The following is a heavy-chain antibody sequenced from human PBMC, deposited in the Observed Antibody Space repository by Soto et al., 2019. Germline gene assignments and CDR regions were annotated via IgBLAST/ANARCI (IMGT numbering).Heavy chain of an antibody. V-gene: IGHV4-59*08. CDR1: GGSISSYY. D-gene: IGHD4-17*01. CDR3: ASRSRDYAY. Sequence: SETLSLTCTVSGGSISSYYWSWIRQPPGKGLEWIGYIYYSGSTNYNPSLKSRVTISVDTSKNQFSLKLSSVTAADTAVYYCASRSRDYAYWGQGTLVTVSS. J-gene: IGHJ4*02. CDR2: IYYSGST.